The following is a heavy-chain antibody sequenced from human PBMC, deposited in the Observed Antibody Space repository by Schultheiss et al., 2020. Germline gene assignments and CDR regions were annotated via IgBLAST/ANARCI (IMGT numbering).Heavy chain of an antibody. CDR1: GFTFSSYA. Sequence: GGSLRLSCAASGFTFSSYAMIWVRQAPGKGLEWVSAISGSGGCTYYADSVKGRFTISRDNSKNTLYLQMNSLRAGDTAVYYCARGRLGSSSSWGKGSGAFDIWGQGTMVTVSS. CDR2: ISGSGGCT. V-gene: IGHV3-23*01. D-gene: IGHD6-13*01. CDR3: ARGRLGSSSSWGKGSGAFDI. J-gene: IGHJ3*02.